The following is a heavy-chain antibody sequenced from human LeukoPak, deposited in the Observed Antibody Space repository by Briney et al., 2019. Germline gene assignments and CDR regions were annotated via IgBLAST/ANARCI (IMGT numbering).Heavy chain of an antibody. V-gene: IGHV3-48*03. CDR2: ISASGSAK. CDR3: AGDWNGAFDH. CDR1: GFMFSNYA. D-gene: IGHD4/OR15-4a*01. J-gene: IGHJ4*02. Sequence: QPGGSLRLSCEVSGFMFSNYAINWVRQAPGKGLEWVSYISASGSAKYFADSVKGRFTISRDNSKNSLHLQMNSLRAEDTALYYCAGDWNGAFDHWGQGTLVTVSS.